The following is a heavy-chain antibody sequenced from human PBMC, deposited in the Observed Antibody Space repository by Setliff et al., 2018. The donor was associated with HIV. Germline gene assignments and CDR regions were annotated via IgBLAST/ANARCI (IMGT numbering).Heavy chain of an antibody. D-gene: IGHD3-10*01. CDR1: GYTFTGYY. V-gene: IGHV1-2*06. Sequence: GASVKVSCKASGYTFTGYYMHWVRQAPGQGLEWMGRINPNSGGTNYAQKFQARVTMTRDTSASTVYLELRSLRSEDTAVYFCASKGGSENYPDSDAFDIWGQGTLVTVSS. CDR2: INPNSGGT. J-gene: IGHJ3*02. CDR3: ASKGGSENYPDSDAFDI.